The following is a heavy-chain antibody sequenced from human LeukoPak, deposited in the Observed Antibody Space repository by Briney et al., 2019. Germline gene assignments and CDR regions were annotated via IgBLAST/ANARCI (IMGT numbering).Heavy chain of an antibody. CDR1: GYPFDNFG. D-gene: IGHD4-17*01. J-gene: IGHJ4*01. V-gene: IGHV1-18*01. Sequence: ASVKVSCKASGYPFDNFGLTWVRQAPGQGLEWIGWISAYNGNTHYAQKFRGRLTLTTETSTSTAYLELGSLKSDDTAVYYCARDRVGGDLTGVSLYWGQGTLGTVSS. CDR3: ARDRVGGDLTGVSLY. CDR2: ISAYNGNT.